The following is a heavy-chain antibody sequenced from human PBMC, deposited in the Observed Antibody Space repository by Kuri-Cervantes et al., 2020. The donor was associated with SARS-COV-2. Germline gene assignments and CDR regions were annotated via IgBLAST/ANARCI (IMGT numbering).Heavy chain of an antibody. CDR3: ARDGAARRLYMDV. D-gene: IGHD6-6*01. CDR2: ISWNSGSI. V-gene: IGHV3-9*01. J-gene: IGHJ6*03. CDR1: GFTFDDYA. Sequence: LSLTCAASGFTFDDYAMHWVRQAPGKGLEWVSGISWNSGSIGYADSVKGRFTISRDNAKNSLYLQMNSLRAEDTAVYYCARDGAARRLYMDVWGKGTTVTVSS.